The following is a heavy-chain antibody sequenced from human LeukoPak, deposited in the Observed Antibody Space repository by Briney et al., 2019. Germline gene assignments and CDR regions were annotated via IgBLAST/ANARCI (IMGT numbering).Heavy chain of an antibody. CDR3: ARGYQLVLRYFDWLEMPGPFDY. J-gene: IGHJ4*02. CDR1: GFTFSSYS. Sequence: PGGSLRLSCTASGFTFSSYSLNWVRQAPGKGLEWVSSVSTGSNYIYYADSVKGRFTISRDNDKNSLYLQMNSLRAEDTAVYYCARGYQLVLRYFDWLEMPGPFDYWGQGTLVTVSS. V-gene: IGHV3-21*01. D-gene: IGHD3-9*01. CDR2: VSTGSNYI.